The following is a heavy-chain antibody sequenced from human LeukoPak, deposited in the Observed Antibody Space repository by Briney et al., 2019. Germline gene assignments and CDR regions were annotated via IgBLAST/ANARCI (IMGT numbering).Heavy chain of an antibody. D-gene: IGHD5-18*01. CDR3: ARDFYTAMVPTVHDY. CDR1: GFTFSSYE. CDR2: ISSSGSTI. J-gene: IGHJ4*02. V-gene: IGHV3-48*03. Sequence: GGSLRLSCAASGFTFSSYEMNWVRQAPGKGLEWVSYISSSGSTIYYADSVKGRFTISRDNAKNSLYLQMNSLRAEDTAVYYCARDFYTAMVPTVHDYWGQGTLVTVSS.